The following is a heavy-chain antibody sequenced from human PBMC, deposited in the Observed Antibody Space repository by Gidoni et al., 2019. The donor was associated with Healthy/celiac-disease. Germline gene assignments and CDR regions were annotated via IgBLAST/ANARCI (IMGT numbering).Heavy chain of an antibody. Sequence: EVQLVESGGGLVKPGGSLSLSCAASGFTFSSYSMNWVRQAPGKGLEWVSSISRSSSYIYYADSVKCRFTISRDNAKNSLYLQMNSLRAEDTAVYYCARDLPVILTGYYIRNDAFDIWGQGTMVTVSS. CDR3: ARDLPVILTGYYIRNDAFDI. CDR2: ISRSSSYI. D-gene: IGHD3-9*01. CDR1: GFTFSSYS. V-gene: IGHV3-21*01. J-gene: IGHJ3*02.